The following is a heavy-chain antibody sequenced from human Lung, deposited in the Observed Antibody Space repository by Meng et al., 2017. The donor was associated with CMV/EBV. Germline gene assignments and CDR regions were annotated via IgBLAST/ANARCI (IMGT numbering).Heavy chain of an antibody. CDR2: IYSTGNT. CDR1: GFTVSSDY. Sequence: GGSLRLSCAASGFTVSSDYMSWVRQAPGKGLEWVSVIYSTGNTYYADSVKGRFTISRDNSKNTLYLQMNSLRAEDTAVYYCARGVAAALFDDWGQGTLVTVSS. CDR3: ARGVAAALFDD. D-gene: IGHD2-15*01. V-gene: IGHV3-53*01. J-gene: IGHJ4*02.